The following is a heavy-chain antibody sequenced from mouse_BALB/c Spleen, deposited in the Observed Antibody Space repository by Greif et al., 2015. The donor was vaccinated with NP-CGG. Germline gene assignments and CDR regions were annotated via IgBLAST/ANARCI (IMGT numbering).Heavy chain of an antibody. CDR3: ARDGLVLRSSYYAMDY. CDR2: IFPGTGTT. Sequence: QVQLKESGAELVKPGASVKLSCKTSGYTFTSYWIQWVKQRPGQGLGWIGEIFPGTGTTYYNEKFKGKATLTIDTSSSTAYMQLSNLASEYSAVYFCARDGLVLRSSYYAMDYWGQGTSVTVSS. D-gene: IGHD1-1*01. J-gene: IGHJ4*01. CDR1: GYTFTSYW. V-gene: IGHV1S132*01.